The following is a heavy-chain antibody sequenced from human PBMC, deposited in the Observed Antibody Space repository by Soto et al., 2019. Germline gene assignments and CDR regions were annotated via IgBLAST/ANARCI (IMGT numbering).Heavy chain of an antibody. CDR1: GFTFSSYS. CDR2: ISSSSSYI. CDR3: ARSDGQWLLYYFDY. V-gene: IGHV3-21*01. Sequence: EVQLVESGGGLVKPGGSLRLSCAASGFTFSSYSMNWVRQAPGKGLEWVSSISSSSSYIYYADSVKGRFTISRDNAKNSLYLQMNSLRAEDTAVYYCARSDGQWLLYYFDYWGQGTLVIVSS. J-gene: IGHJ4*02. D-gene: IGHD6-19*01.